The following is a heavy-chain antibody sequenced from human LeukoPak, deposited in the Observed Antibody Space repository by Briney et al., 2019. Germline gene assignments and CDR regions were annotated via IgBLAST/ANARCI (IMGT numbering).Heavy chain of an antibody. V-gene: IGHV3-30*18. J-gene: IGHJ6*02. D-gene: IGHD6-19*01. Sequence: GGSLRLSCAASGFTFSSYGMHWVRQAPGKGLEWVAVISYDGSNKYYADSVKGRFTISRDNSKNTLYLQMNSLRAEDTAVYYCAKSTSYSSGWYDGMDVWGQGTTVTVSS. CDR3: AKSTSYSSGWYDGMDV. CDR2: ISYDGSNK. CDR1: GFTFSSYG.